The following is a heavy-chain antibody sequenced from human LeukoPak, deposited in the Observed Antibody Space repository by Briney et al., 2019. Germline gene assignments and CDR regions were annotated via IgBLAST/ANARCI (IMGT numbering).Heavy chain of an antibody. CDR1: GGSISSYY. V-gene: IGHV4-59*01. CDR2: IYYSGST. Sequence: SETLSLTCTVSGGSISSYYWSWIRQPPGKGLEWIGYIYYSGSTNYNPSLKSRVTISVDTSKNQFSLKLSSVTAADTAVYYCASLYYGDHTFDYWGQGTLVTVSS. D-gene: IGHD4-17*01. CDR3: ASLYYGDHTFDY. J-gene: IGHJ4*02.